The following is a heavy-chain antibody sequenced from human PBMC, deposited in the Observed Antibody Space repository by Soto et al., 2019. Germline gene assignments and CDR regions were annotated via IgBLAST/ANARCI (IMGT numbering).Heavy chain of an antibody. J-gene: IGHJ4*02. CDR1: GFTFSSYA. D-gene: IGHD6-13*01. V-gene: IGHV3-23*01. CDR2: ISGSGGST. Sequence: EVQLLESGGGLVQPGGSLRLSCAASGFTFSSYAMSWVRQAPGKWLEWVSAISGSGGSTYYADSVKGRFTISRDNSKNTLYLQMNSLRAEDTAVYYCAKAARDGRLIAAAGTCFDYWGQGTMITVSS. CDR3: AKAARDGRLIAAAGTCFDY.